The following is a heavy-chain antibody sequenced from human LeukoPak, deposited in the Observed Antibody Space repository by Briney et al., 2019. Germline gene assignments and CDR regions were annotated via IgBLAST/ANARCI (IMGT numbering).Heavy chain of an antibody. V-gene: IGHV4-31*03. CDR2: IYYSGST. CDR3: ARRIAAAGTFDY. Sequence: PSETLSFTCTVSGGSISSGGYYWSWIRQHPGKGLEWIGYIYYSGSTYYNPSLKSRVTISVDTSKNQFSLKLSSVTAADTAVYYCARRIAAAGTFDYWGQGTLVTVSS. J-gene: IGHJ4*02. CDR1: GGSISSGGYY. D-gene: IGHD6-13*01.